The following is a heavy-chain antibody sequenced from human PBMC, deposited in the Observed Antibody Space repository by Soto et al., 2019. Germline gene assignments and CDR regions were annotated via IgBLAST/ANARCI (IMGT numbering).Heavy chain of an antibody. D-gene: IGHD3-3*01. V-gene: IGHV1-69*12. CDR2: IIPIFGTA. CDR3: ARDRQGVSGYPPPYNWFDP. CDR1: GGTFSSYA. Sequence: QVQLVQSGAEVKKPGSSVKVSCKASGGTFSSYAISWVRQAPGQGLEWMGGIIPIFGTANYAQKFQGRVRIAADEWTSTAYMELRSLRSEDTAGYYWARDRQGVSGYPPPYNWFDPWGQGTLVTVSS. J-gene: IGHJ5*02.